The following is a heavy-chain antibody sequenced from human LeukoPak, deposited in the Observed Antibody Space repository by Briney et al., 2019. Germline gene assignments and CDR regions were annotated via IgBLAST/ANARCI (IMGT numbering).Heavy chain of an antibody. CDR3: ARGRVLLWFGELPGGNYFDY. CDR1: GRSFSGYY. CDR2: INQRGST. J-gene: IGHJ4*02. Sequence: SETLSLTCAVYGRSFSGYYWGWIRQPPGKGLELIGEINQRGSTTYNPSLKSRVTIPVDPSKNQFSLKLSSVTAADTAVYYCARGRVLLWFGELPGGNYFDYWGQGSLVGVCS. V-gene: IGHV4-34*01. D-gene: IGHD3-10*01.